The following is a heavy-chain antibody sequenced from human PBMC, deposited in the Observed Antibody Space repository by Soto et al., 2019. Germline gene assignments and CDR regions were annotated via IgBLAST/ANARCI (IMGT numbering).Heavy chain of an antibody. D-gene: IGHD2-21*02. Sequence: EVQLLESGGGLAQPGGSLRLSCAASGFTFGTCAMTWVRQSPGKGLEWISAISGSGGNIYYADSVKGRFTISRDNSKNSLYLQMSSLRAEDTALYYCAKGGLAAVVTTFDYWGQGTLVTVSS. V-gene: IGHV3-23*01. CDR1: GFTFGTCA. CDR2: ISGSGGNI. J-gene: IGHJ4*02. CDR3: AKGGLAAVVTTFDY.